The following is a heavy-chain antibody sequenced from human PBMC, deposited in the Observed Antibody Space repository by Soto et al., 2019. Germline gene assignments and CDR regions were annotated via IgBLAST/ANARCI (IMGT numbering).Heavy chain of an antibody. Sequence: QVQLVQSGAEVKKPGSSVKVSCKASGGTFSNYPISWVRQDPGQGLEWMGGIIPIFGTVNYAQKFQGRVTITADESTSTAYMELSSLRSEDTAVYYCARGNHRWLQLWYFDRWGRGTLVTFSS. V-gene: IGHV1-69*12. J-gene: IGHJ2*01. CDR3: ARGNHRWLQLWYFDR. CDR2: IIPIFGTV. D-gene: IGHD5-12*01. CDR1: GGTFSNYP.